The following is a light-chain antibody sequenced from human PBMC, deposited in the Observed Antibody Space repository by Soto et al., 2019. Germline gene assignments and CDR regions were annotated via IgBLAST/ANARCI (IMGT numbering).Light chain of an antibody. V-gene: IGKV1-17*02. CDR1: QGIRND. Sequence: DIQMTQSPSSLSASVGDRVTITFRASQGIRNDLGWFQQKPGKAPKRLIYSASTLQGGVSSRFSGSGSGTEFTLTINNLRPEDFATYYCLQHNTYPLTFGQGTKVDIK. J-gene: IGKJ1*01. CDR2: SAS. CDR3: LQHNTYPLT.